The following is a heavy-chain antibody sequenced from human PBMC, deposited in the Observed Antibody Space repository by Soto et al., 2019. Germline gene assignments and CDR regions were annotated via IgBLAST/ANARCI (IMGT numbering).Heavy chain of an antibody. D-gene: IGHD2-15*01. CDR3: ATAATTSYFDY. Sequence: ASVKVSCKASGYTFTGYYMHWVRQAPGQGLEWMGWISAYNGNTNYAQKLQGRVTMTTDTSTSTAYMELRSLRSDDTAVYYCATAATTSYFDYWGQGTLVTVSS. CDR1: GYTFTGYY. V-gene: IGHV1-18*04. CDR2: ISAYNGNT. J-gene: IGHJ4*02.